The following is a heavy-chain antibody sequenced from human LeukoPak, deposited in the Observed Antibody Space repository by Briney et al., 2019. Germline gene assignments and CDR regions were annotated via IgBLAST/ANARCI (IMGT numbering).Heavy chain of an antibody. CDR2: IKQDRSEK. V-gene: IGHV3-7*01. CDR1: GFTFSSYW. CDR3: AREGPRRGSSWYPTYYFDY. J-gene: IGHJ4*02. D-gene: IGHD6-13*01. Sequence: GGSLRLSCAASGFTFSSYWMSWVRQAAGKGLEWVANIKQDRSEKYYVDSVKGRFTISRDNAKNSLYLQMNSLRAEDTAVYYCAREGPRRGSSWYPTYYFDYWGQGTLVTVSS.